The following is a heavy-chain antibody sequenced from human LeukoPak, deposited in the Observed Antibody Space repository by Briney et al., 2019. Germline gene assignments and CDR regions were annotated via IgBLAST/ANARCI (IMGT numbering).Heavy chain of an antibody. J-gene: IGHJ5*02. Sequence: GSLRLSCAASGFTFTTYTMNWVRQPPGKGLEWIGEINHSGSTNYNPSLKSRVTISVDTSKNQFSLKLSSVTAADTAVYYCARERDYYGSGSYSFDPWGQGTLVTVSS. CDR1: GFTFTTYT. CDR2: INHSGST. V-gene: IGHV4-34*01. CDR3: ARERDYYGSGSYSFDP. D-gene: IGHD3-10*01.